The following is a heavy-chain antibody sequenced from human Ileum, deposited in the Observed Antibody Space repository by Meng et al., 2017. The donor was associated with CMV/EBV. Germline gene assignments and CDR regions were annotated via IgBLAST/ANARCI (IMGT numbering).Heavy chain of an antibody. D-gene: IGHD3-3*01. CDR2: INHTGGT. CDR3: ARGSAASQVLEWLIHFDY. V-gene: IGHV4-34*01. J-gene: IGHJ4*02. Sequence: SETLSLTCTVYGGSLSGYYWSWIRQVPGKGLEWIGEINHTGGTNYSPSLKTRLTLSVDTSKNLFSLKLNSVTAADTAVYYCARGSAASQVLEWLIHFDYWGQGTLVTVSS. CDR1: GGSLSGYY.